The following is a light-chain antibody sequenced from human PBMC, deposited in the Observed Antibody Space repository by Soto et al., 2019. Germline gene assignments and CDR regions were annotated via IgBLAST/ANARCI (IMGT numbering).Light chain of an antibody. J-gene: IGKJ4*01. V-gene: IGKV3-20*01. Sequence: EIVLTQSPGTLSLSPGEGATLSCRASQSVSSSYLAWYQQKPGQAPRLLIYGASSRATGIPDRFSGSGSGKDFTLTISRLEPEDFAVYYCQQYGTSPELTFGGGTKVAIE. CDR3: QQYGTSPELT. CDR2: GAS. CDR1: QSVSSSY.